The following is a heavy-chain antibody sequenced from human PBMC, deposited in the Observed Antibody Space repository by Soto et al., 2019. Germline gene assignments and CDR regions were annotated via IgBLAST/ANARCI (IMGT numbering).Heavy chain of an antibody. V-gene: IGHV3-11*01. D-gene: IGHD3-16*02. J-gene: IGHJ3*02. CDR3: ATYRNDAVDI. CDR2: LSSSGSSM. CDR1: GFTFSDYY. Sequence: QGQLVESGGGLVKPGGSLRLTCAASGFTFSDYYMSWIRQAPGKGLEWVSYLSSSGSSMSYADSVKGRFTTSRDNAKNSLYLQMNSLRVNATALYYSATYRNDAVDIWGQGTMVTVSS.